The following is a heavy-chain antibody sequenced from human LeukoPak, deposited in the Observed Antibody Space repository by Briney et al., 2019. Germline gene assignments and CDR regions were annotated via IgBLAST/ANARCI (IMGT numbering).Heavy chain of an antibody. CDR2: IDPDTGDT. V-gene: IGHV1-2*02. D-gene: IGHD3-22*01. Sequence: GASVKVSCKPSGYTFIDHYLHWVRQAPGQGLESLGWIDPDTGDTNYPQKFQGRVTMTRETSISTAYMELNRLRSDDTAVYYCARAGHNSNSGGYDFWGLGTLVTVSS. CDR3: ARAGHNSNSGGYDF. CDR1: GYTFIDHY. J-gene: IGHJ4*02.